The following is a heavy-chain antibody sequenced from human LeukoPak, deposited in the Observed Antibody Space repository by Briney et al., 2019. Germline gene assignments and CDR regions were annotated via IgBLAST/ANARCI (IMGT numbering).Heavy chain of an antibody. CDR3: VKDAYQYCGTTSCYAAFDI. CDR2: ISSNGGST. D-gene: IGHD2-2*01. V-gene: IGHV3-64D*08. Sequence: GGSLRLSCAASGFTFSSYAIHCVRQAPGKGLEYVSAISSNGGSTYYADSVKGRFAISRDNSKNTVYLQMSSLRVEDTAVYYCVKDAYQYCGTTSCYAAFDIRGQGTMVTVSS. CDR1: GFTFSSYA. J-gene: IGHJ3*02.